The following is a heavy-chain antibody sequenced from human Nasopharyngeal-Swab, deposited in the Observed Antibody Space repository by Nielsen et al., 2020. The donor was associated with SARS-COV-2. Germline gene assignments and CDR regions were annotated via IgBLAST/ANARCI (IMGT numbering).Heavy chain of an antibody. D-gene: IGHD2-15*01. CDR3: ARTRYCSSDSCYMDV. J-gene: IGHJ6*03. Sequence: GESLKISCAASGFTFSSYWMSWVRQAPGKGLEWVANIKQDGSAKYYVDSVKGRFTISRDNAKNSLYLQMNSLRAEDTAVYYCARTRYCSSDSCYMDVWGKGTTVTVSS. CDR1: GFTFSSYW. V-gene: IGHV3-7*01. CDR2: IKQDGSAK.